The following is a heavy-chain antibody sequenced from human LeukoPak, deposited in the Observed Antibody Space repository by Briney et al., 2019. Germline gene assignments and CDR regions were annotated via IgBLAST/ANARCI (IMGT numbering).Heavy chain of an antibody. CDR2: IYYSGST. CDR1: GGSISSYY. D-gene: IGHD5-18*01. J-gene: IGHJ4*02. V-gene: IGHV4-59*08. Sequence: SETLSLTCTVSGGSISSYYWSWIRQPPGKGLEWIGYIYYSGSTNYNPSLKSRVTISVDTSKNQFSLKLSSVTAADTAVYYCARRGYSYANFDYWGQGTLVTVSS. CDR3: ARRGYSYANFDY.